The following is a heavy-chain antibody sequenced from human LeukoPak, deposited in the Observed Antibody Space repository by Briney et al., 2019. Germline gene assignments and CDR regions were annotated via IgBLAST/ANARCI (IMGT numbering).Heavy chain of an antibody. D-gene: IGHD3-3*01. J-gene: IGHJ5*02. V-gene: IGHV1-69*13. CDR2: IIPIFGTA. Sequence: GASVKVSCKASGGTFSSYAISWVRQAPGQGLEWMGGIIPIFGTANYAQKFQGRVTITADESTSTAYMELSSLRSEDTAVYYCARAFLTPAQGGLLSECWFDPWGQGTLVTVSS. CDR1: GGTFSSYA. CDR3: ARAFLTPAQGGLLSECWFDP.